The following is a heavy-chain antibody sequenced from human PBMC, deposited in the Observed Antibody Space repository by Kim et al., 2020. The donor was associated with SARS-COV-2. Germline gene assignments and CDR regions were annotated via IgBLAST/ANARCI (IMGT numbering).Heavy chain of an antibody. D-gene: IGHD3-3*01. Sequence: GGSLRLSCAASGFTFSSYEMNWVRQAPGKGLEWVSYISSSGSTIYYADSVKGRFTISKDNAKNSLYLQMNSLRAEDTAVYYCARHRPGITIFGVVIRHPLMDFWGKGSNVTVSS. CDR1: GFTFSSYE. CDR2: ISSSGSTI. J-gene: IGHJ6*04. CDR3: ARHRPGITIFGVVIRHPLMDF. V-gene: IGHV3-48*03.